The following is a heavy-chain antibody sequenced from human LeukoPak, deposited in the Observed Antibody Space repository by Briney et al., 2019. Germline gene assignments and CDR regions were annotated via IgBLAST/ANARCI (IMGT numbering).Heavy chain of an antibody. J-gene: IGHJ4*02. Sequence: SVKVSCKASGGTFSSYAISWVRQAPGQGLEWMGRIIPILGIANYAQKFQDRITITRDTSASTVHMELSSLRSEDTAVYYCARDMGGSGSYSYWGQGTLVTVSS. CDR2: IIPILGIA. CDR1: GGTFSSYA. V-gene: IGHV1-69*04. CDR3: ARDMGGSGSYSY. D-gene: IGHD3-10*01.